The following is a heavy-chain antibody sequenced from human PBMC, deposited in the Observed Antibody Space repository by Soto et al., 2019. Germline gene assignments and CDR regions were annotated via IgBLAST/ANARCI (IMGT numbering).Heavy chain of an antibody. Sequence: QVQLQESSPGLVKPSQTLSLTCTVSGGSISSGGYYWSWIRQHPGKGLEWIGYIYYSGSTYYNPSLKSRVTISVDTSKNQFSLKLSSVTAADTAVYYCARASYYYDSSGYYYEYYFDYWGQGTLVTVSS. J-gene: IGHJ4*02. CDR3: ARASYYYDSSGYYYEYYFDY. CDR1: GGSISSGGYY. V-gene: IGHV4-31*03. D-gene: IGHD3-22*01. CDR2: IYYSGST.